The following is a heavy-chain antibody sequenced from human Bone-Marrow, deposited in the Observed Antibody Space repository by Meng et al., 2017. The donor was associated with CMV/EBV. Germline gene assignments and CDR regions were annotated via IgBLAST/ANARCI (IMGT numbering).Heavy chain of an antibody. CDR3: ARGTRGTPADY. CDR1: GGSFSGYY. V-gene: IGHV4-34*01. Sequence: ESLKISCAVYGGSFSGYYWSWIRQPPGKGLEWIGEINHSGSTNYNPSLKSRVTISVDTSKNQFSLKLSSVTAADTAVYYCARGTRGTPADYWGQGTLVTVSS. D-gene: IGHD1-1*01. J-gene: IGHJ4*02. CDR2: INHSGST.